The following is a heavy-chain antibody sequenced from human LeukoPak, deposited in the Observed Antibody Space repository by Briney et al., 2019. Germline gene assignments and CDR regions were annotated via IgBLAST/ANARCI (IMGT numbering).Heavy chain of an antibody. Sequence: GGSLRLSCAASGFIFSDYSMTWVRQAPGKGLEWVANLDQGGSDDFYLDSVRGRFIISRDNARNSLYLQMNGLRVEDAAVYYCARDVSLGFWSGYSDYWGHGTLVAVAS. CDR1: GFIFSDYS. CDR3: ARDVSLGFWSGYSDY. J-gene: IGHJ4*01. V-gene: IGHV3-7*01. CDR2: LDQGGSDD. D-gene: IGHD3-3*01.